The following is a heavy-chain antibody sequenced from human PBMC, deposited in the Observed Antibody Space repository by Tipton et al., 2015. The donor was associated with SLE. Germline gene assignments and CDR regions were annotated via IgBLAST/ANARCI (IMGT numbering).Heavy chain of an antibody. CDR3: ARAGFDY. Sequence: SLRLSCAASGFTFNSYAMHWVRQAPGKGLEWVAVISYDGSNKYYADSVKSRFTISRDNSKNTLYLQMNSLRAEDTAVYYCARAGFDYWGQGTLVTVSS. CDR2: ISYDGSNK. V-gene: IGHV3-30-3*01. J-gene: IGHJ4*02. CDR1: GFTFNSYA.